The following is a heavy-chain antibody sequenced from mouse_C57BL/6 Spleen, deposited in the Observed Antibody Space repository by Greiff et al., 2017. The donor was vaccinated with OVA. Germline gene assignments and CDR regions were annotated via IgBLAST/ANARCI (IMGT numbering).Heavy chain of an antibody. V-gene: IGHV1-53*01. CDR2: INPSNGGT. CDR1: GYTFTSYW. J-gene: IGHJ3*01. Sequence: VKLQESGTELVKPGASVKLSCKASGYTFTSYWMHWVKQRPGPGLEWIGNINPSNGGTTYNEKFKSKATLTVDKSSSTAYMQLSSLTSEDSAVYYCASDYGSTFAYWGQGTLVTVSA. D-gene: IGHD1-1*01. CDR3: ASDYGSTFAY.